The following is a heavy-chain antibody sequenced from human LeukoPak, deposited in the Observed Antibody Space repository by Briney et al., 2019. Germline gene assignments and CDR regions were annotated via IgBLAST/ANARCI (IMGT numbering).Heavy chain of an antibody. CDR2: IYPGDSDT. Sequence: GESLKISCNGSGYSFTSYWIGWVRQMPGKGLEWMGIIYPGDSDTRYSPSFQGQVTISADKSISTAYLQWSSLKASDTAMYYCARLDTAMVASWDAFDIWGQGTMVTVSS. CDR3: ARLDTAMVASWDAFDI. CDR1: GYSFTSYW. D-gene: IGHD5-18*01. J-gene: IGHJ3*02. V-gene: IGHV5-51*01.